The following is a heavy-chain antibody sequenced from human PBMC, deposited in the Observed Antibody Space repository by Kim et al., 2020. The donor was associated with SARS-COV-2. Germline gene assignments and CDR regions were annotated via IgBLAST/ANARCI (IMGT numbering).Heavy chain of an antibody. D-gene: IGHD6-6*01. V-gene: IGHV4-39*07. J-gene: IGHJ4*02. CDR3: VAARNNFDY. CDR2: GST. Sequence: GSTYYTPPLKSRVTISVDTSKNQFSLKLSSVTAADTAVYYCVAARNNFDYWGQGTLVTVSS.